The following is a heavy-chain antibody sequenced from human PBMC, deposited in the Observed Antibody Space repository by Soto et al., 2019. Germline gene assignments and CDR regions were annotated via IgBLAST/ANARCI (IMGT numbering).Heavy chain of an antibody. D-gene: IGHD1-1*01. CDR2: SSTCGCLI. Sequence: VRPLRHSFAPPGSSFSSSSTNWGRQALGKGVEWSGYSSTCGCLISYAASVKGRSSISRENAKKSLYLQINSLRGDDKSIYYCVKSGDNYNALDDWGQGTPVTVSS. CDR3: VKSGDNYNALDD. J-gene: IGHJ4*02. V-gene: IGHV3-21*05. CDR1: GSSFSSSS.